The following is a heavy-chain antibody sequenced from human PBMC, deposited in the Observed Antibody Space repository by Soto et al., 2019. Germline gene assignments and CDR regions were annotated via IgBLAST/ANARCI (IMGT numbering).Heavy chain of an antibody. CDR2: IKSKSDGGTT. V-gene: IGHV3-15*01. Sequence: EVQLVESGGGVVKPGGSLRLSCEASGITFSKAWMNWVRQSPGTGPEGVGSIKSKSDGGTTDYAAPVKGRFTISRDDSKNTLCLQRNSMKTEDTAVYYCTTNFYSDHGMDVWGQGTTVTVSS. J-gene: IGHJ6*02. D-gene: IGHD4-17*01. CDR1: GITFSKAW. CDR3: TTNFYSDHGMDV.